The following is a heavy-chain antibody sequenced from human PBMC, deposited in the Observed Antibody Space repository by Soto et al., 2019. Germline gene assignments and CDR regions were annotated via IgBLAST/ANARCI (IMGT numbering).Heavy chain of an antibody. CDR3: ESTNYGGDFDY. V-gene: IGHV3-11*06. CDR1: GFTFSDYY. Sequence: GGSLRLSCAASGFTFSDYYMSWIRQAPGKGLEWVSYISSSSSYTNYADSVKGRFTISRDNAKNSLYLQMNSLRAEDTAVYYCESTNYGGDFDYWGQGTLVTVSS. CDR2: ISSSSSYT. J-gene: IGHJ4*02. D-gene: IGHD4-17*01.